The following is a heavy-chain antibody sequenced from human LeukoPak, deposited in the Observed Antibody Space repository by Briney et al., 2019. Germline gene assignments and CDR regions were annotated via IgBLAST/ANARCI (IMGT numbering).Heavy chain of an antibody. CDR2: ISGSGGST. Sequence: GGSLRLSCAASGFTFSSYGMSWVRQAPGKGLEWVSSISGSGGSTYYADSVKGRFTISRDDSKNTVYLQMDILSADDTAVYYCAGSLGYSSDSYYYGMDVWGQGTTVIVSS. CDR1: GFTFSSYG. CDR3: AGSLGYSSDSYYYGMDV. J-gene: IGHJ6*02. D-gene: IGHD5-12*01. V-gene: IGHV3-23*01.